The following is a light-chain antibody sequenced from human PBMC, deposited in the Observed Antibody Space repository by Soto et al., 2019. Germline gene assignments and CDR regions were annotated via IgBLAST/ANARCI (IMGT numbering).Light chain of an antibody. CDR3: MLSLQMPYT. Sequence: DIVMTQSPISLPVTPGEPASISCRSSQSLLHSDGYNYLDWYLQKPGQSPQLLIYLGSTRASGVPDRFSASGSGTDFTLRITRVETEDVGVYYCMLSLQMPYTFGQGTKLQ. CDR2: LGS. J-gene: IGKJ2*01. CDR1: QSLLHSDGYNY. V-gene: IGKV2-28*01.